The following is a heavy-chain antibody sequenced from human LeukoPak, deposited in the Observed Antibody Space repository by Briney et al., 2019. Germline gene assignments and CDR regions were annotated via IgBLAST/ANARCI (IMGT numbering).Heavy chain of an antibody. V-gene: IGHV5-51*01. CDR2: IYPGDSDT. CDR3: VLSMVRGASPHWFDR. CDR1: GFNFGNYW. J-gene: IGHJ5*02. D-gene: IGHD3-10*01. Sequence: GESLKIPFKGSGFNFGNYWIGWVRQMPGKGLEWMGIIYPGDSDTRYSPSFHGQVTISADKSISTAYLQWSSLKASDTAMYYCVLSMVRGASPHWFDRWGQGTLVTVSS.